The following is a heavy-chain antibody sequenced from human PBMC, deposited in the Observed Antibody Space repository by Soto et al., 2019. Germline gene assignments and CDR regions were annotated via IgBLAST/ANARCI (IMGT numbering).Heavy chain of an antibody. V-gene: IGHV1-2*04. J-gene: IGHJ3*02. CDR3: ARGIAAAGTDAFDI. D-gene: IGHD6-13*01. CDR2: INPNSGGT. CDR1: GYTFTGYY. Sequence: ASVKVSCKASGYTFTGYYMHWVRQAPGQGLEWMGWINPNSGGTNYARKFQGWVTMTRDTSISTAYMELSRLRSDDTAVYYCARGIAAAGTDAFDIWGQGTMVTVSS.